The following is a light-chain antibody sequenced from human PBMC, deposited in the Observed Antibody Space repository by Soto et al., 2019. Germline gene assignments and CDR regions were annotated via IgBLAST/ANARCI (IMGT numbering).Light chain of an antibody. Sequence: DIQMTQSPSTLSASVGDRVTITCRASQSISSWLAWYQQKPGKAPKLLIYDASSLESGVPSRFSGSRSGPDFTLTISSLQPEDFATYYCQQGYSSPPTFGQGTKVDIK. CDR1: QSISSW. J-gene: IGKJ1*01. CDR2: DAS. V-gene: IGKV1-5*01. CDR3: QQGYSSPPT.